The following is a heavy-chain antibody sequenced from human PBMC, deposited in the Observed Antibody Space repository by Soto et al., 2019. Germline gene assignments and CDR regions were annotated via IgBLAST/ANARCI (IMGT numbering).Heavy chain of an antibody. CDR3: ARDPVGAPYYDY. CDR2: INQVGSQT. CDR1: EFTFSGYW. Sequence: EVQLVESGGGLVQPGGSLRLSCAASEFTFSGYWMNWVRQAPGKGLEWVANINQVGSQTNYLDSVKGRFTISRDNAKNSLHLQMNSLRAEDTAVYYCARDPVGAPYYDYWGQGILVTVSS. J-gene: IGHJ4*02. D-gene: IGHD1-26*01. V-gene: IGHV3-7*01.